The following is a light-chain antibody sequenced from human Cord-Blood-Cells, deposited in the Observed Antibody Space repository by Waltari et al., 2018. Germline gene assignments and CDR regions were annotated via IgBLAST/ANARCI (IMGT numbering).Light chain of an antibody. CDR2: WAS. CDR3: QQYYSTPYT. V-gene: IGKV4-1*01. CDR1: PSVLYSSNNKNY. Sequence: DIVMTQSPDSLAVSLGERATLNCKPSPSVLYSSNNKNYLAWYQQKPGQPPKLLIYWASTRESGVPDRFSGSGSGTDFTLTISSLQAEDVAVYYCQQYYSTPYTFGQGTKLEIK. J-gene: IGKJ2*01.